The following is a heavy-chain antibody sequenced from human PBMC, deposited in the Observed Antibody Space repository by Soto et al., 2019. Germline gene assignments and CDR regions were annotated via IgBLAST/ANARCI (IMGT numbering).Heavy chain of an antibody. Sequence: SETLSLTCSVSGDSISRIDYYWTWIRQHPEKGLEWIGNIYLRGNTYYSPSLESRLTISVDTSKNQFSLKLTSVTAADTAVYYCAREGGSYDSGGYLIRGAFDIWGQGTMVTVSS. J-gene: IGHJ3*02. CDR1: GDSISRIDYY. CDR2: IYLRGNT. D-gene: IGHD3-22*01. CDR3: AREGGSYDSGGYLIRGAFDI. V-gene: IGHV4-31*03.